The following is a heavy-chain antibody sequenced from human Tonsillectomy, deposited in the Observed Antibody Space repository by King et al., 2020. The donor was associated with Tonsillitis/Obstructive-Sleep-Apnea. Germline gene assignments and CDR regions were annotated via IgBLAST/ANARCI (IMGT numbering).Heavy chain of an antibody. CDR2: IKQDGSEK. CDR3: ARLRYYYDSSGYYYESEYFQH. D-gene: IGHD3-22*01. V-gene: IGHV3-7*04. J-gene: IGHJ1*01. CDR1: GFTFSSYW. Sequence: EVQLVESGGGLVQPGGSLRLSCAASGFTFSSYWMSWVRQAPGKGLEGVANIKQDGSEKYYVDSVKGRFTISRDNAKNSLYLQMNSLRAEDTAVYYCARLRYYYDSSGYYYESEYFQHWGQGTLVTVSS.